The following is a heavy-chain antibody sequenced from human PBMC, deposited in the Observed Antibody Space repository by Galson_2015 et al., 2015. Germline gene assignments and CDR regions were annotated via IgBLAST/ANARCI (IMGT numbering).Heavy chain of an antibody. D-gene: IGHD1-26*01. J-gene: IGHJ4*02. CDR2: IWYDGSNK. V-gene: IGHV3-33*01. CDR1: GFTFSSYG. CDR3: ARSGIDLNFDY. Sequence: LRLSCAASGFTFSSYGMHWVRQAPGKGLEWVAVIWYDGSNKYYADSVKGRFTISRDNSKNTLYLQMNSLRAEDTAVYYCARSGIDLNFDYWGQGTLVTVSS.